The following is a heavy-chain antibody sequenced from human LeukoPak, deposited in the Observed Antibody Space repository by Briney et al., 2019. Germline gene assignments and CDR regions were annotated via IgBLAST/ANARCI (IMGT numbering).Heavy chain of an antibody. CDR3: ARGFYDSSGYFPD. V-gene: IGHV3-53*01. J-gene: IGHJ4*02. CDR1: GFTVSSNY. D-gene: IGHD3-22*01. CDR2: IYSGGST. Sequence: GGTLRLSCAASGFTVSSNYMSWVRQAPGKGLEWVSVIYSGGSTYYADSVKGRFTISRDNSKNTLYLQMNSLRAEDTAVYYCARGFYDSSGYFPDWGQGTLVTVSS.